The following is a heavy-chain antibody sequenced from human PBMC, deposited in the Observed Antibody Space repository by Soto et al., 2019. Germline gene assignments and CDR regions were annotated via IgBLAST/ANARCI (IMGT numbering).Heavy chain of an antibody. V-gene: IGHV5-51*01. CDR3: ARGYCTTNSVDPWFDP. D-gene: IGHD2-8*01. CDR2: IYPGDSDT. CDR1: GYSFTSYW. Sequence: PGESLKISCTGVGYSFTSYWIGWVRQMPGKGLEWMGIIYPGDSDTRYSPSFQGQVTISADKSISTVYLQWSSLKASDTAMYYCARGYCTTNSVDPWFDPWGKGTLRTASS. J-gene: IGHJ5*02.